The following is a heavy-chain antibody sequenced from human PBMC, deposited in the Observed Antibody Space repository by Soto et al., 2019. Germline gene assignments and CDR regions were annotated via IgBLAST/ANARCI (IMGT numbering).Heavy chain of an antibody. CDR1: GFTFSSYA. CDR3: ARTWGEGAERAFDI. CDR2: ISYDGSNK. Sequence: QVQLVESGGGVVQPGRSLRLSCAASGFTFSSYAMHWVRQAPGKGLEWVAVISYDGSNKYYADSVKGRFTISRDNSKNTLYLQMNSLRAEDTAVYYCARTWGEGAERAFDIWGQGTMVTVSS. V-gene: IGHV3-30-3*01. D-gene: IGHD7-27*01. J-gene: IGHJ3*02.